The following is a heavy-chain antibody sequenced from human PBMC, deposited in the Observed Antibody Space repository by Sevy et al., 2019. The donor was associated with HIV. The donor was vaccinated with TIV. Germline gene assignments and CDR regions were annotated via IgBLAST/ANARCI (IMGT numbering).Heavy chain of an antibody. Sequence: GGSLRLSCAASGFTFSGYWMSWVRQAPGMGLQWVANIKQDGSKNEFVDSVKGRFTISRDNPKNSLYLQMNSLRAEDTAVYYCAREGAGGFDYWGQGTLVTVSS. J-gene: IGHJ4*02. CDR1: GFTFSGYW. CDR2: IKQDGSKN. V-gene: IGHV3-7*01. D-gene: IGHD2-15*01. CDR3: AREGAGGFDY.